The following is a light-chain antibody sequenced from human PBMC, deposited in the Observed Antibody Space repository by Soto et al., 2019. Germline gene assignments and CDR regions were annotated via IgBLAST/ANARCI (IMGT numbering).Light chain of an antibody. CDR1: HSVSSD. V-gene: IGKV3-15*01. CDR2: GAS. J-gene: IGKJ5*01. Sequence: EIVMTQSPATLSVSPGERSTLSCRASHSVSSDLAWYQQKPGQAPRLLIYGASTRAIGIPARFSGSGSGTEFTLTISSLQSEDFAVYYCQQYNNWPPTFGQGTRREIK. CDR3: QQYNNWPPT.